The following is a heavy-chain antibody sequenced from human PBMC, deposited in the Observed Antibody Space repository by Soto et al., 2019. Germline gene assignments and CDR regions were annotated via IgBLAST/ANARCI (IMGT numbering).Heavy chain of an antibody. J-gene: IGHJ4*02. CDR2: INHSGST. D-gene: IGHD6-6*01. V-gene: IGHV4-34*01. Sequence: QVQLQQWGAGLLKPSETLSLTCAVYCGSFSGYYWSWIRQPPGKGLEWIGEINHSGSTNYNPSLRSRFTMSVDASKNQFSLKLSSVTAADTAVYYCARTSRFACWGQGTLVTVSS. CDR3: ARTSRFAC. CDR1: CGSFSGYY.